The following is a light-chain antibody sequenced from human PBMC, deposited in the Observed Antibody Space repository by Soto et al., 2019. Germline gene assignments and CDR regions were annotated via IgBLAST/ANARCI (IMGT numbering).Light chain of an antibody. Sequence: IQMTQSPSSLSASVGDRVTITCRASQSISTYLNWYQQKPKKAPKRLIYAASSLQSGVPSRFSGSGSGTDFTLTISSLQPEDFATDYCQQSINTPTFGQGTKVEI. J-gene: IGKJ1*01. CDR3: QQSINTPT. CDR2: AAS. V-gene: IGKV1-39*01. CDR1: QSISTY.